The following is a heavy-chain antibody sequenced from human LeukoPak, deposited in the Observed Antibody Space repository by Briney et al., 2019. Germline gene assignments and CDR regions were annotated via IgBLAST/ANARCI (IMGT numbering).Heavy chain of an antibody. CDR3: AKTLDYYDSSGYSP. Sequence: PGGSLRLSCAASGFTFSSYAMSWVRQAPGKGLEWVSGISGSGGSTYYADSVKGRFTISRDNSKNTLYLQMNSLRAGDTAVYYCAKTLDYYDSSGYSPWGQGTLVTVSS. CDR2: ISGSGGST. CDR1: GFTFSSYA. V-gene: IGHV3-23*01. D-gene: IGHD3-22*01. J-gene: IGHJ5*02.